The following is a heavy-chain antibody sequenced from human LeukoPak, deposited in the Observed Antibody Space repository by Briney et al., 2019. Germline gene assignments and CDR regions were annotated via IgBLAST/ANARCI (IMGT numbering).Heavy chain of an antibody. CDR3: ATRRDGYNEVIDY. D-gene: IGHD5-24*01. V-gene: IGHV4-38-2*02. J-gene: IGHJ4*02. CDR1: GYSISSGYY. Sequence: KPSETLSLTXTVSGYSISSGYYWGWIRQPPGKGLEWIGSIYYSGSTYYNPSLKSRVTISVDTSKNQFSLKLSSVTAADTAVYYCATRRDGYNEVIDYWGQGTLVTVSS. CDR2: IYYSGST.